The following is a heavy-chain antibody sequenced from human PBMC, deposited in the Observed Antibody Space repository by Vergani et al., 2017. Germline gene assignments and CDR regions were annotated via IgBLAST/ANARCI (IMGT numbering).Heavy chain of an antibody. V-gene: IGHV3-33*01. J-gene: IGHJ6*02. CDR3: ARDLRLGYYYYGMDV. CDR1: GFTFSSYG. CDR2: IWYDGSNK. D-gene: IGHD6-19*01. Sequence: QVQLVESGGGVVQPGRSLRLSCAASGFTFSSYGMHWVRQAPGKGLEWVAVIWYDGSNKYYADSVKGRFTISRDNSKNTLYLQMNSLRAEDTAVYYCARDLRLGYYYYGMDVWGQGITVTVSS.